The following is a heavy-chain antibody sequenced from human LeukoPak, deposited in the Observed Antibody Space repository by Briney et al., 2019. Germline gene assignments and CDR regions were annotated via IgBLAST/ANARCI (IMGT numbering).Heavy chain of an antibody. V-gene: IGHV3-74*01. CDR3: ARDIHSVAFDI. CDR2: INSDGRST. CDR1: GFTFSNYW. J-gene: IGHJ3*02. Sequence: GGSLRLSCAATGFTFSNYWMHWVRQAPGKGLVWVSRINSDGRSTNYADSVKGRFTISRDNAKRSVYLQMNSLGVEDTAVYYCARDIHSVAFDIWGQGTMVTVSS.